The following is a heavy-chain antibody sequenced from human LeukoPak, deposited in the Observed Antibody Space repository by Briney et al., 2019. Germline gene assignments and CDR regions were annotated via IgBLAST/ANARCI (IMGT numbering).Heavy chain of an antibody. Sequence: PGGSLRLSCAASGFAFSSYSMNWVRQAPGKGLEWVSYITSSSSAIYYADSVKGRFTISRVNAKNSLYLQMNSLRAEDTAVYYCARKSGSSGYPFDYWGQGTVVTVSS. CDR1: GFAFSSYS. J-gene: IGHJ4*02. CDR3: ARKSGSSGYPFDY. CDR2: ITSSSSAI. D-gene: IGHD3-22*01. V-gene: IGHV3-48*01.